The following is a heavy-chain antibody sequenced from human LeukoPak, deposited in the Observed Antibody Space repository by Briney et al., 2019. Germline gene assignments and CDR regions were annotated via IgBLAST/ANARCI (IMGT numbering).Heavy chain of an antibody. V-gene: IGHV4-34*01. CDR1: GGSFSGYY. J-gene: IGHJ6*03. D-gene: IGHD3-3*01. Sequence: PSETLSHTCAVYGGSFSGYYWSWIRQPPGKGLEWIGEIDHSGSTNYNPSLKSRVTISVDTSMNHFSLKLNSVTAADTAVYYCARGGFGVVMGYYYYYMDVWGKGTTVTVSS. CDR3: ARGGFGVVMGYYYYYMDV. CDR2: IDHSGST.